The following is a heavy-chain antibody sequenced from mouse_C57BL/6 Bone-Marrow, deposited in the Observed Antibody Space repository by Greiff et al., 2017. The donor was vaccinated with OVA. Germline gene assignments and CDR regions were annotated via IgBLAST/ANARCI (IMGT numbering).Heavy chain of an antibody. J-gene: IGHJ4*01. CDR3: ARAPWGYYYAMDY. CDR1: GFTFSSYA. Sequence: EVQRVESGGGLVKPGGSLKLSCAASGFTFSSYAMSWVRQTPEKRLEWVATISDGGSYTYYPDNVKGRFTISRDNAKNNLYLQMSHLKSEDTAMYYCARAPWGYYYAMDYWGQGTSVTVSS. CDR2: ISDGGSYT. V-gene: IGHV5-4*01.